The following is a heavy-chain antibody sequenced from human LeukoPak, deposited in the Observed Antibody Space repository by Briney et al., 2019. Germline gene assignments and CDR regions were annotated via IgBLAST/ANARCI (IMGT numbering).Heavy chain of an antibody. J-gene: IGHJ4*02. Sequence: GGSLRLPCAASGFAFSDSAMTWVRQAPGKGLDWLSVISNSGNTYYADSVKGRFTISRDNSKNTVFLDMNNLRVDDTAVYYCAKDYGDQWGQGTRVTVSS. CDR2: ISNSGNT. CDR3: AKDYGDQ. V-gene: IGHV3-23*01. D-gene: IGHD3-10*01. CDR1: GFAFSDSA.